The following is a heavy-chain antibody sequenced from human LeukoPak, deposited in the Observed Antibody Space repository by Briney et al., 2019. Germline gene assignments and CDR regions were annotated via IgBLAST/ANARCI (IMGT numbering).Heavy chain of an antibody. CDR1: GFIFSSNW. V-gene: IGHV3-7*01. J-gene: IGHJ4*02. D-gene: IGHD6-19*01. CDR3: ARDMFNQWLVGKGYYFDY. CDR2: IKPDGSEK. Sequence: PGGSLRLSCAVSGFIFSSNWMSWVHQAPGKGLEGVANIKPDGSEKYYVDSVKGRFSISRDNAKNSLYLQMNNLRAEDTAVYYCARDMFNQWLVGKGYYFDYWGQGTLVTVSS.